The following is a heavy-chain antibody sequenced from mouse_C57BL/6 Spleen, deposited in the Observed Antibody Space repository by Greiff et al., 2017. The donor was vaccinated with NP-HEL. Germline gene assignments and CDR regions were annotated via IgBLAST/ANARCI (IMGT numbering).Heavy chain of an antibody. J-gene: IGHJ2*01. CDR3: ARSPLYDYDRESDY. CDR2: IYPRSGNT. CDR1: GYTFTSYG. D-gene: IGHD2-4*01. Sequence: QVQLKQSGAELARPGASVKLSCKASGYTFTSYGISWVKQRTGQGLEWIGEIYPRSGNTYYNEKFKGKATLTADKSSSTAYMELRSLTSEDSAVYFCARSPLYDYDRESDYWGQGTTLTVSS. V-gene: IGHV1-81*01.